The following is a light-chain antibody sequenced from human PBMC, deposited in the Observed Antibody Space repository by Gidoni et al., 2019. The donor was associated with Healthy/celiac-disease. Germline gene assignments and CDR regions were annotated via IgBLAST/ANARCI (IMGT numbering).Light chain of an antibody. J-gene: IGLJ2*01. V-gene: IGLV1-40*01. CDR3: QSYDSSLSGFVV. CDR2: GNS. CDR1: SSNIGAGYD. Sequence: QSVLPQPPSVSGAPGPRVTISCTGSSSNIGAGYDVHWYQQLPGTDPKLLIYGNSNRPSGVPDRFSGSKSGTSASLAITGLQAEDEADYYCQSYDSSLSGFVVFGGGTKLTVL.